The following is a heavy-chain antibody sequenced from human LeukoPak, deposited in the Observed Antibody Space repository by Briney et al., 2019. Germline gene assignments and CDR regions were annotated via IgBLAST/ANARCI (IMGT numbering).Heavy chain of an antibody. Sequence: SETLSLTCTVSGGSISSYYWSWIRQPPGKGLEWTGYIYYSGSTNYNPSLKSRVTISVDTSKNQFSLKLSSVTAADTAVYYRARHLEDPLRRVYNWFDPWGQGTLVTVSS. D-gene: IGHD4-17*01. CDR3: ARHLEDPLRRVYNWFDP. J-gene: IGHJ5*02. CDR2: IYYSGST. CDR1: GGSISSYY. V-gene: IGHV4-59*01.